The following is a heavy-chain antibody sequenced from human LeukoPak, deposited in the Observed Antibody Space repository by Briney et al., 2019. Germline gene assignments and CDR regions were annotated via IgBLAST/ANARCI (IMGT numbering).Heavy chain of an antibody. Sequence: SETLSLTCTVSGGSISSYYWSWIRQPAGKGLEWIGRIYTSGSTNYNPSLKSRVTMSVDTSKNQFSLKLSSVTAADTAVYYCAREAVRGVIINWFDPWGQGTLVTASS. J-gene: IGHJ5*02. CDR1: GGSISSYY. D-gene: IGHD3-10*01. CDR3: AREAVRGVIINWFDP. V-gene: IGHV4-4*07. CDR2: IYTSGST.